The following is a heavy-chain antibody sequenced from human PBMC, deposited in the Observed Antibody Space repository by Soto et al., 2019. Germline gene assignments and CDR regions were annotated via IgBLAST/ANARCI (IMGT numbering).Heavy chain of an antibody. V-gene: IGHV4-39*01. CDR3: RSSSRYSTDV. CDR1: GGSITSSFY. D-gene: IGHD6-13*01. CDR2: IYGTGNT. J-gene: IGHJ6*02. Sequence: QLQLQESGPGLVKPSETLSLSCTVSGGSITSSFYWGWIRQPPGKGLEWIGSIYGTGNTYYNPSLKGRVTISADTSKNQFSLNLISVTAADTAVYYCRSSSRYSTDVWGQGATDTVSS.